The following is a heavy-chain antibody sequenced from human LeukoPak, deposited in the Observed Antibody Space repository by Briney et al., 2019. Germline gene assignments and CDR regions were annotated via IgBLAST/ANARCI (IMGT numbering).Heavy chain of an antibody. CDR3: ARDFGADIVVVPAAILDY. J-gene: IGHJ4*02. D-gene: IGHD2-2*02. CDR1: GFTFSSYW. Sequence: GRSLRLSCAASGFTFSSYWMGWVRQAPGKGLEWVANIKQDGSEKYYVDSVKGRFTISRDNAKNSLYLQMNSLRAEDTAVYYCARDFGADIVVVPAAILDYWGQGTLVTVSS. V-gene: IGHV3-7*01. CDR2: IKQDGSEK.